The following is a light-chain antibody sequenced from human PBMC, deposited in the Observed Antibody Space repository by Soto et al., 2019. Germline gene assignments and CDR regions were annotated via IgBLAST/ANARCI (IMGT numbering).Light chain of an antibody. CDR1: SSNIGSNI. J-gene: IGLJ3*02. CDR3: AAWDGSLNGLV. Sequence: QAVLTQPPSASGTPGQRVTISCSGSSSNIGSNIVNWYRQVPGTAPKLLIYNNVHRPSGVPDRFSGSKSGASGSLAISGLQFEDEADYYCAAWDGSLNGLVFGGGTKLTVL. V-gene: IGLV1-44*01. CDR2: NNV.